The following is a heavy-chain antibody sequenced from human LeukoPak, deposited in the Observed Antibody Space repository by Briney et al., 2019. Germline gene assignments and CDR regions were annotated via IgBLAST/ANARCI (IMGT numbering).Heavy chain of an antibody. D-gene: IGHD3-22*01. CDR3: ARGSGSGYHPHFDY. CDR2: IYSGGRT. CDR1: GFTVSSNY. J-gene: IGHJ4*02. Sequence: GGSLRLSCAASGFTVSSNYMSWVRQAPGKGLEWVSVIYSGGRTYYADSVKGRFTISRDNSKNTLYLQMNSLRAEDTAVYYCARGSGSGYHPHFDYWGQGTLVTVSS. V-gene: IGHV3-66*01.